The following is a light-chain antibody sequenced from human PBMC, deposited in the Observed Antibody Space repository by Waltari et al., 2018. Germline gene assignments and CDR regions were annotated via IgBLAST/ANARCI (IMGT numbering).Light chain of an antibody. CDR2: KAN. CDR3: ALYMGSGIWV. J-gene: IGLJ3*02. V-gene: IGLV8-61*01. Sequence: QTVVTQEPSLSVSPGGTVTLTCALSSGSLYTTSYATWYQQTPGQAPRTLVYKANPRSSGVPDRFSGSILGNTAALTITGAQADDESDYYCALYMGSGIWVFGGGTRLTVL. CDR1: SGSLYTTSY.